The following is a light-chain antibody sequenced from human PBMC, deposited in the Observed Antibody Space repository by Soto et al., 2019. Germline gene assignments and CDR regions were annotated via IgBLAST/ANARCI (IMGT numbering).Light chain of an antibody. CDR2: GNN. J-gene: IGLJ3*02. V-gene: IGLV2-11*01. CDR3: QSYDSTLSGSWV. CDR1: NNDIGGFPY. Sequence: QSALTQPRSVSGSPGQSVTISCTGTNNDIGGFPYVSWYQQVPGKAPKLLIYGNNNLASGVPDRFSASKSGTSASLAITGLQAEDEADYYCQSYDSTLSGSWVFGGGTKVTVL.